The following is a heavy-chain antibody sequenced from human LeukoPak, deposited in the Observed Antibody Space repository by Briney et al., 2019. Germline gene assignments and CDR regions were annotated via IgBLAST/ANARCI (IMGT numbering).Heavy chain of an antibody. CDR2: INPNSGGT. CDR3: ARDLGITMVRGADNWFDP. Sequence: ASVKVSCKASGYTFTGCYMHWVRQAPGQGLEWMGWINPNSGGTNYAQKFQGRVTMTRDTSISTAYMELSRLRSDDTAVYYCARDLGITMVRGADNWFDPWRQGTLVTVSS. CDR1: GYTFTGCY. J-gene: IGHJ5*02. D-gene: IGHD3-10*01. V-gene: IGHV1-2*02.